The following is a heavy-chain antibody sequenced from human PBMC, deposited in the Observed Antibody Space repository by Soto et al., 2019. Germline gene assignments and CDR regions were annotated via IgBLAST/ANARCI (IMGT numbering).Heavy chain of an antibody. D-gene: IGHD4-17*01. CDR1: GGSITNENYY. J-gene: IGHJ4*02. CDR2: IYWTGSA. CDR3: ARASGDYLYFFDY. Sequence: SETLSLTCTVSGGSITNENYYWSWIRQPPGKGLEWVGYIYWTGSAYYNPSLKGRVTISLDTASNQFSLNLSSVTAADTAVFYCARASGDYLYFFDYWGRGALVTVSS. V-gene: IGHV4-30-4*01.